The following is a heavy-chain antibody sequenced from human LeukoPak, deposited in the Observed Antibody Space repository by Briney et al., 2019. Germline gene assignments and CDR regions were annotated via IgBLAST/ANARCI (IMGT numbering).Heavy chain of an antibody. CDR3: AKGERGGWLDFDS. J-gene: IGHJ4*02. V-gene: IGHV4-4*02. D-gene: IGHD2-15*01. CDR1: GCSISGDNW. Sequence: SGTLSLTCAVSGCSISGDNWWSWVRQAPGKGLEWIGEVDHSGRTNYNPSLKSRVTISEDKSKNQFSLIMSTVTAADTAVYYCAKGERGGWLDFDSWGQGTLATVSS. CDR2: VDHSGRT.